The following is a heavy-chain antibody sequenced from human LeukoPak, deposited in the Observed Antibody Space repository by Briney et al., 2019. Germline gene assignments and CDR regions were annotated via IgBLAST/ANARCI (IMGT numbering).Heavy chain of an antibody. CDR1: GGTFSSYA. J-gene: IGHJ4*02. D-gene: IGHD3-16*02. CDR3: ASPEGALRLRELSSMSFDY. CDR2: IIPIFGTA. Sequence: SVKVSCKASGGTFSSYAISWGRQAPGQGLEWMGGIIPIFGTANYAQKFQGRVTITADKSTSTAYMELSSLRSEDTAVYYCASPEGALRLRELSSMSFDYWGQGTLVTVSS. V-gene: IGHV1-69*06.